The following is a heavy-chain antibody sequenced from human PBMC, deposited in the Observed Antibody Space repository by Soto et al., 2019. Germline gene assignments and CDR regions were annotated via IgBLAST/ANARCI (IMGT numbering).Heavy chain of an antibody. CDR1: GGSFSGYY. J-gene: IGHJ4*02. CDR3: ARVDDY. CDR2: INHRRST. V-gene: IGHV4-34*01. Sequence: QVQLQQWGAGLLKPSETLSLTSAVYGGSFSGYYWSWIRQPPGKGLEWIGEINHRRSTKYNPSLKSRVTISVDTSKNQFSLKLSSVTAADTAVYYCARVDDYWGQGTLVTVSS.